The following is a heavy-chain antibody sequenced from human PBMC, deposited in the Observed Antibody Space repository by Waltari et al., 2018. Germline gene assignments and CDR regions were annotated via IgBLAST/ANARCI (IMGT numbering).Heavy chain of an antibody. V-gene: IGHV3-23*01. Sequence: EVQLLESGGGLVQPGGSLRLSCAASGFTISSYAMRWVRQAPGKGLEWVSAISGSGGSTYYADSVKGRFTISRDNSKNTLYLQMNSLRAEDTAVYYCAKDVIAARRGFDYWGQGTLVTVSS. CDR3: AKDVIAARRGFDY. CDR2: ISGSGGST. D-gene: IGHD6-6*01. J-gene: IGHJ4*02. CDR1: GFTISSYA.